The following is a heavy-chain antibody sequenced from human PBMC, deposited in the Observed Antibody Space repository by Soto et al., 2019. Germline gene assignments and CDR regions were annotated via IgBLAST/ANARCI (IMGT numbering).Heavy chain of an antibody. D-gene: IGHD6-6*01. J-gene: IGHJ4*02. V-gene: IGHV3-30*03. CDR3: VRGTAIARQHFDC. CDR1: GFSFSSYG. CDR2: TSADGTDK. Sequence: QVQLVESGGGVVQPGRSLRLSCAASGFSFSSYGMHWVRQTPGKGLEWVAVTSADGTDKYYADSVKGRFTISRDNSKNTLYPQMNSLGGEDTAVYYCVRGTAIARQHFDCWGQGTLVTVSS.